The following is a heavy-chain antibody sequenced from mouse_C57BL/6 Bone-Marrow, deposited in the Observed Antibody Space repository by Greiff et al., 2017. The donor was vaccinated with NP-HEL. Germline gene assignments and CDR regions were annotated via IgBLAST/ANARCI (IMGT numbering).Heavy chain of an antibody. Sequence: QVQLKQSGPGLVAPSQSLSITCTVSGFSLTSYGVHWVRQPPGKGLEWLVVIWSDGSTTYNSALKSRLSISKDNSKSQVFLKMNSLQTDDTAMYYCARSSLYYYAMDYWGQGTSVTVSS. V-gene: IGHV2-6*03. CDR3: ARSSLYYYAMDY. CDR1: GFSLTSYG. D-gene: IGHD1-1*01. CDR2: IWSDGST. J-gene: IGHJ4*01.